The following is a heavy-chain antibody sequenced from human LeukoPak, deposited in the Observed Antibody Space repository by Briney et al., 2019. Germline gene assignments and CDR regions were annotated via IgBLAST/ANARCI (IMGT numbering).Heavy chain of an antibody. CDR2: ISGHNGQT. D-gene: IGHD6-19*01. J-gene: IGHJ4*02. V-gene: IGHV1-18*04. Sequence: ASVKVSCKASGYTFTSYGINWVRQAPGQGLEWMGWISGHNGQTNYVQKMQGRVTMTTDTSTNTAYMELRNLTSDDTAVYYCARGPGIAVAGVFDYWGQGSLVTVSS. CDR1: GYTFTSYG. CDR3: ARGPGIAVAGVFDY.